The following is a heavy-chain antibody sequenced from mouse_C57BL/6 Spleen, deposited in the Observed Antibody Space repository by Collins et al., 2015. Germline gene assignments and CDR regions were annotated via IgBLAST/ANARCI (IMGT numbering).Heavy chain of an antibody. Sequence: QVQLQQPGAELVKPGASVKLSCKASGYTFTSYWMHWVKQRPGQGLEWIGMIHPNSGSTNYNEKFKSKATLTVDKSSSTAYMQLSSLTSEDSAVYYCARGDGYGSSYLDYWGQGTTLTVSS. CDR3: ARGDGYGSSYLDY. J-gene: IGHJ2*01. CDR1: GYTFTSYW. D-gene: IGHD1-1*01. CDR2: IHPNSGST. V-gene: IGHV1-64*01.